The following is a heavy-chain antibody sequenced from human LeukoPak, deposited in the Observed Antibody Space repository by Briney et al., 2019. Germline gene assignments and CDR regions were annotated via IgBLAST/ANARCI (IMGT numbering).Heavy chain of an antibody. Sequence: ASVKVSCKASGGTFSSYAISWVRQAPGQGLEWMGIINPSGGSTSYAQKFQGRVTMTRDTSTSTVYMELSSLRSEDTAVYYCARTYGSGRPLPAIAWFDPWGQGTLVTVSS. CDR3: ARTYGSGRPLPAIAWFDP. V-gene: IGHV1-46*01. D-gene: IGHD3-10*01. CDR1: GGTFSSYA. J-gene: IGHJ5*02. CDR2: INPSGGST.